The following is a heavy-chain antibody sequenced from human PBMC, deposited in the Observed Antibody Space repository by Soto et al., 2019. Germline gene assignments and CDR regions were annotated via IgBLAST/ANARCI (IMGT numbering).Heavy chain of an antibody. J-gene: IGHJ4*02. CDR3: ARVHGSGWHFDY. V-gene: IGHV3-72*01. CDR1: GFTFSNHY. Sequence: EVQLVESGGGLVQPGGSLSLSCAASGFTFSNHYMDWDRQPPGKGLEWVGRSRNKAKSYTTEYAASVKGRFTFSRDDSKNSLYLQMNSLKTEDTAVYYCARVHGSGWHFDYWGQGTLVTVSS. CDR2: SRNKAKSYTT. D-gene: IGHD6-19*01.